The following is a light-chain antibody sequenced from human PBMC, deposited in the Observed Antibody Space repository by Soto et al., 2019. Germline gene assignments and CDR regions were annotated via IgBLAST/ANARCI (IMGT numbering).Light chain of an antibody. V-gene: IGKV3-20*01. Sequence: EIVLTQSPGTLSLSPGERATLSCRASQSVSSSYLGWYQQKPGQAPRLLIYAATSRATGIPDRFSGSGSGTDFTLTISRLEPEDFAVYYCQQYGISPLTFGGGTKVDIK. CDR3: QQYGISPLT. CDR1: QSVSSSY. CDR2: AAT. J-gene: IGKJ4*01.